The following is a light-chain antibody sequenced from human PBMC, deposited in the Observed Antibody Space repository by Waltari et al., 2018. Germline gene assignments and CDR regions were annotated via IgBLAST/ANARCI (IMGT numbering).Light chain of an antibody. CDR3: QQRSNWPPT. CDR2: DAS. J-gene: IGKJ5*01. CDR1: QSVSSY. Sequence: EIVLTQSPGTLSLSPGERATLSCRASQSVSSYLGWYQQKPGQAPRLLIYDASNRATGTPARFSGSGSGTDFTLTISSLEPEDLAVYYCQQRSNWPPTFGQGTRLEIK. V-gene: IGKV3-11*01.